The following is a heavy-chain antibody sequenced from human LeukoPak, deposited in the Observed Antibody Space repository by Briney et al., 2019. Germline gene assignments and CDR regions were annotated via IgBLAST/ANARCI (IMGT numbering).Heavy chain of an antibody. CDR1: GFSFSAYT. V-gene: IGHV3-64*01. CDR2: IRSDGSST. Sequence: GGSLRLSCVASGFSFSAYTMHCVRQAPGKGLEYVSAIRSDGSSTFQTNSVKGRFTISRDNSKSTLYLQMGSLRAEDTAVYYCTRRFGGHSGWAGYHDSWGQGTLVTVSS. D-gene: IGHD6-19*01. J-gene: IGHJ4*02. CDR3: TRRFGGHSGWAGYHDS.